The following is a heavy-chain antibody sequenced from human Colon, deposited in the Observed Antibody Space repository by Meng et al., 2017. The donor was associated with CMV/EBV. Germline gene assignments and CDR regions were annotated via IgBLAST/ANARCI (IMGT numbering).Heavy chain of an antibody. CDR1: GVSISSGNW. J-gene: IGHJ4*02. CDR3: ATARSGCSSDSCFLEN. Sequence: GVSISSGNWWNWVRQSPGKGLEWIGEMFHSGDTNYNPSLRSRMSISLDRSKNQVSLILSSVTAADSAVYYCATARSGCSSDSCFLENWGRGTLVTVSS. CDR2: MFHSGDT. V-gene: IGHV4-4*02. D-gene: IGHD3-3*01.